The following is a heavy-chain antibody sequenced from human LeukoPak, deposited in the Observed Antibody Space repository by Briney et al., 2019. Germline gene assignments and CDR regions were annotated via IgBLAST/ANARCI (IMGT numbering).Heavy chain of an antibody. CDR1: GFTFSTYA. J-gene: IGHJ3*02. D-gene: IGHD7-27*01. CDR3: VKDHDWGAFHI. V-gene: IGHV3-64D*06. CDR2: ISSNGGTT. Sequence: GGSLRLSCSASGFTFSTYAMHWVRQAPGKGLEYVSGISSNGGTTYYADSVKGRFTISRDNSKNTLYLQMSSLRAEDTAVNYCVKDHDWGAFHIWGQGTMVTVSS.